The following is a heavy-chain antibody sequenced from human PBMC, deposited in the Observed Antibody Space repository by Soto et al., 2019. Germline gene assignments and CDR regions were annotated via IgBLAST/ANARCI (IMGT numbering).Heavy chain of an antibody. CDR1: GGSFSGYY. D-gene: IGHD3-3*01. CDR3: ARGRIRYDFWSGYPIYDY. J-gene: IGHJ4*02. V-gene: IGHV4-34*01. Sequence: PSETLSLTCAVYGGSFSGYYWSWIRQPPGKGLEWIGEINHSGSTNYNPSLKSRVTISVDTSKNQFSLKLSSVTAADTAGYYCARGRIRYDFWSGYPIYDYWGQGTLVTVSS. CDR2: INHSGST.